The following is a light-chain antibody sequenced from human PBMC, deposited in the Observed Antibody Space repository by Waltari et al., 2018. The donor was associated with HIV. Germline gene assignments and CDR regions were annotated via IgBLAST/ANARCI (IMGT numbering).Light chain of an antibody. J-gene: IGLJ2*01. CDR1: SSDVGGYNY. CDR3: SSYAGTNYVI. Sequence: QSALTQSPSASGSPGQSVTISCTGTSSDVGGYNYVSWYQQFPGKVPKLMIYEVNKRPSGVPDRFSGSKSGNTASLTVSGLQAEDEADYYCSSYAGTNYVIFGGGTTLTVL. V-gene: IGLV2-8*01. CDR2: EVN.